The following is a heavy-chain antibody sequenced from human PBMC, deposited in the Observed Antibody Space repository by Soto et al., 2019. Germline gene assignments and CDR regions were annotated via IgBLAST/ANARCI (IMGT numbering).Heavy chain of an antibody. CDR1: GFTFSNAW. CDR3: TTTPEGSSGWDYYYYGMDV. J-gene: IGHJ6*02. V-gene: IGHV3-15*07. CDR2: IKSKTDGGTT. Sequence: GGSLRLSCAASGFTFSNAWMNWVRQAPGKGLEWVGRIKSKTDGGTTDYAAPVKGRFTISRDDSKNTLYLQMNSLKTEDTAVYYCTTTPEGSSGWDYYYYGMDVWGQGTTVTVSS. D-gene: IGHD6-19*01.